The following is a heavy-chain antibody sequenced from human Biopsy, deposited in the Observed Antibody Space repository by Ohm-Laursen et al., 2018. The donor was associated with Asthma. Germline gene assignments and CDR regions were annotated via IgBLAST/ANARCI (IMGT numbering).Heavy chain of an antibody. CDR2: LSPMIGRA. V-gene: IGHV1-69*06. D-gene: IGHD6-6*01. CDR1: GDSFSIFT. Sequence: SSVKVSCKASGDSFSIFTYNWVRQAPGQGLEWMGGLSPMIGRANYAQKFQGRVTISADRSTSTAYMELSSLTIEDTALYYCARAQAAQYYYGMDVWGQGTTVIVSS. CDR3: ARAQAAQYYYGMDV. J-gene: IGHJ6*02.